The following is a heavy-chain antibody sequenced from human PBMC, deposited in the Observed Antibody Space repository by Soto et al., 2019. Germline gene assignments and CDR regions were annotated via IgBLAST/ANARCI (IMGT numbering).Heavy chain of an antibody. J-gene: IGHJ4*02. CDR2: IYHSGNT. CDR1: GASFSRGGYY. CDR3: AREGALGNFEY. D-gene: IGHD3-16*01. V-gene: IGHV4-31*03. Sequence: QVQLQESGPGLVKPSQTLSLTCTVSGASFSRGGYYWSWIRPRSGKGLEWIGYIYHSGNTAYNPSLKSRVIISLDTSKNQFSLELESVTAADTAVYYCAREGALGNFEYWGQGTLVTVSS.